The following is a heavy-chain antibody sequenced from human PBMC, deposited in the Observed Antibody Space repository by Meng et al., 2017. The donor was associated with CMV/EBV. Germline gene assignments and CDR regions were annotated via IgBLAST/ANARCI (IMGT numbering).Heavy chain of an antibody. CDR3: ARGIAAAGEHHGP. Sequence: GSLRPSCAVYGGSFSGYYWSWIRQPPGKGLEWIGEINHIGSTNYNPSLKSRVTISVDTSKNQFSLKLSSVAAADTAVYYCARGIAAAGEHHGPWGQGTLVTVSS. CDR2: INHIGST. D-gene: IGHD6-13*01. CDR1: GGSFSGYY. J-gene: IGHJ5*02. V-gene: IGHV4-34*01.